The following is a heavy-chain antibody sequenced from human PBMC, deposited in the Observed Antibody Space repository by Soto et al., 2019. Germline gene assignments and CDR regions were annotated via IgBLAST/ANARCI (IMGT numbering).Heavy chain of an antibody. Sequence: ASVKVSCKSSGYPFTDYGISWIRQAPGQGLEWMGWISPFNGNTNYGQTLQGRVTLTTATSTSTVFMELRSFTSDDTAVYYCARDQSFDRTYYYGIDVWGHGTTVTVSS. CDR1: GYPFTDYG. V-gene: IGHV1-18*01. CDR2: ISPFNGNT. CDR3: ARDQSFDRTYYYGIDV. D-gene: IGHD3-16*01. J-gene: IGHJ6*02.